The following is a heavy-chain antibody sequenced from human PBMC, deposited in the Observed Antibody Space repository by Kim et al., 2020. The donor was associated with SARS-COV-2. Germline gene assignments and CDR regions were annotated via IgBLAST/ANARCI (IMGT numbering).Heavy chain of an antibody. CDR3: ARDGYSSSSWDGWFDP. CDR2: TYYRSKWYN. J-gene: IGHJ5*02. V-gene: IGHV6-1*01. Sequence: SQTLSLTCAISGDSVSSNSAAWNWIRQSPSRGLEWLGRTYYRSKWYNDYAVSVKSRITINPDTSKNQFSLQLNSVTPEDTAVYYCARDGYSSSSWDGWFDPWGQGTLVTVSS. CDR1: GDSVSSNSAA. D-gene: IGHD6-6*01.